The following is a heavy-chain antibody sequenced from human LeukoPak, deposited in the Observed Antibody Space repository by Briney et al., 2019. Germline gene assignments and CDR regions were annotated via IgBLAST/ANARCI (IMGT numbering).Heavy chain of an antibody. CDR1: GGSISSYY. V-gene: IGHV4-59*01. Sequence: PSETLSLTCTVSGGSISSYYWSWIRQPPGKGLEWVGYIYYSGSTNYNPSLKSRVTISVDTSKNQFSLKLSSVNAADTAVYYCARDLPHYYGSGRAFDIWGQGTMVTVSS. CDR3: ARDLPHYYGSGRAFDI. J-gene: IGHJ3*02. CDR2: IYYSGST. D-gene: IGHD3-10*01.